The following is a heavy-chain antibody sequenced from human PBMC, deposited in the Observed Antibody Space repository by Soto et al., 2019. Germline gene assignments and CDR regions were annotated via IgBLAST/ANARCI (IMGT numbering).Heavy chain of an antibody. D-gene: IGHD5-12*01. CDR2: ISYDGNTK. CDR3: AKETSAYEIDY. Sequence: PGWSLRLSCAASGFIFSGYAMHWVRQAPGKGLNWVAVISYDGNTKYYADSVKGRFTVSRDNSKNTLYVQMNNLSPEDTAMYYCAKETSAYEIDYWGQGTLVTVSS. CDR1: GFIFSGYA. V-gene: IGHV3-30-3*01. J-gene: IGHJ4*02.